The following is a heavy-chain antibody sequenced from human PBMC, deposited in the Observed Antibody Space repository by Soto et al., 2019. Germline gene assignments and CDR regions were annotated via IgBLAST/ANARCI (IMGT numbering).Heavy chain of an antibody. CDR3: ARLDCSSTSCYGGWFDP. J-gene: IGHJ5*02. CDR2: IIPIFGTA. CDR1: GGTFSSYA. Sequence: ASVKVSCKASGGTFSSYAISWVRQAPGQGLEWMGGIIPIFGTADYAQKFQGRVTITADESTSTAYMELSSLRSEDTAVYYCARLDCSSTSCYGGWFDPWGQGTLVTVSS. D-gene: IGHD2-2*01. V-gene: IGHV1-69*13.